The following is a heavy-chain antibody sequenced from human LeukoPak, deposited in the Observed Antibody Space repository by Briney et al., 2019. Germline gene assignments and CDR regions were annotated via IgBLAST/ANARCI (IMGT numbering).Heavy chain of an antibody. V-gene: IGHV4-59*08. CDR2: IYYSGST. D-gene: IGHD6-25*01. CDR3: ARLVSVWYFDL. CDR1: GGSISSYY. J-gene: IGHJ2*01. Sequence: SETLSLTCTVSGGSISSYYWSWIRQPPGKGLEWIGYIYYSGSTNYNPSLKSRVTISVETSKNQFSLKLSSVTAADTAVYYCARLVSVWYFDLWGRGTLVTVSS.